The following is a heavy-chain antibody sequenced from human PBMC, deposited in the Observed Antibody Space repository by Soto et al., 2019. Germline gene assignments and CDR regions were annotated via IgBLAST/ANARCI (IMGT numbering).Heavy chain of an antibody. Sequence: QVQLVEAGGGLVKPGGSLRLSCAASGFTFSDYYMIWIRQAPGKGLEWVSYISSSGSTIYYADSVKGRFTISRDNAKNSLYLHMNSLRDEDTAVYYCARDYAIRDYYYYMDVWGKGPTVTVSS. CDR2: ISSSGSTI. CDR3: ARDYAIRDYYYYMDV. V-gene: IGHV3-11*01. J-gene: IGHJ6*03. CDR1: GFTFSDYY. D-gene: IGHD2-2*01.